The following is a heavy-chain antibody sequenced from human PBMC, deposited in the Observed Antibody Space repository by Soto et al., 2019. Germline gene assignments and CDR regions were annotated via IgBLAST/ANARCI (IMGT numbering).Heavy chain of an antibody. J-gene: IGHJ4*02. V-gene: IGHV1-2*02. CDR1: GYTFTVYY. Sequence: ASVKVSCKASGYTFTVYYMHWVRQAPGQGLEWMGWINPKSGGTMYPQKFQGRVTMTWDTSISTAYMALTRLRSDDTAVYYCARDLAKGGGSAGFDYWGQGTLVSVSS. CDR2: INPKSGGT. D-gene: IGHD1-26*01. CDR3: ARDLAKGGGSAGFDY.